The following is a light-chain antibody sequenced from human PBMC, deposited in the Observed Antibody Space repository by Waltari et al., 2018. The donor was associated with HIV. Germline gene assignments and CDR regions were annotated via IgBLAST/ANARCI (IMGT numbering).Light chain of an antibody. CDR1: QGVRDD. Sequence: DIQMTQSPSSLSASVGDTVPITCRATQGVRDDLGWFHQKPGQAPKRLIYAASKLQSGVPPRFSGSGSETYFTLTITGLHPEDFGIYYCLQHNSYPFITLGQGTRLE. CDR2: AAS. CDR3: LQHNSYPFIT. J-gene: IGKJ5*01. V-gene: IGKV1-17*01.